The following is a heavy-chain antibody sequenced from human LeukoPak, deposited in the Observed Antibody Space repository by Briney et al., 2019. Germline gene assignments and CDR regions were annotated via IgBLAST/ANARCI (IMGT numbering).Heavy chain of an antibody. CDR2: IYSGGNT. J-gene: IGHJ4*02. CDR1: GFTLSNDD. V-gene: IGHV3-66*01. Sequence: GGSLRLSCTVSGFTLSNDDMTRVRQAPGKGLEWVSMIYSGGNTFYADSVKGRFTISRDNSKNTLYLQMSSLRVEDTAVYYCARVLPISAHTSFDFWGQGTLVTVSS. CDR3: ARVLPISAHTSFDF. D-gene: IGHD2-2*01.